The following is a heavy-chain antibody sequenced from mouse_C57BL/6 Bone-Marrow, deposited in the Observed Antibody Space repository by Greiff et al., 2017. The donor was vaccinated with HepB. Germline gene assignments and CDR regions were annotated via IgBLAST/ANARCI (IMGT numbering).Heavy chain of an antibody. V-gene: IGHV3-6*01. Sequence: EVHLVESGPGLVKPSQSLSLTCSVTGYSITSGYYWNWIRQFPGNKLEWMGYISYDGSNNYNPSLKNRISITRDTSKNQFFLKLNSVTTEDTATYYCARGEWMWFAYWGQGTLVTVSA. CDR3: ARGEWMWFAY. J-gene: IGHJ3*01. CDR2: ISYDGSN. CDR1: GYSITSGYY.